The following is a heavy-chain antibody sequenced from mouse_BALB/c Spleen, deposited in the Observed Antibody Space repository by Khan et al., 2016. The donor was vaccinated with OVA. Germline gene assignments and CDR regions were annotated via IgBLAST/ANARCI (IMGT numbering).Heavy chain of an antibody. CDR2: IFPGHSDT. V-gene: IGHV1-5*01. Sequence: EVQLQESGTVLARPGASVKMSCKASGYSFTSYSIHWVKQRPGQGLEWIGDIFPGHSDTTYNQKFKDKAKLTAGTSANTAYMELSSLTNEDSAVYYCTRGGYSSFAYWGQGTLVTVSA. CDR1: GYSFTSYS. D-gene: IGHD2-12*01. J-gene: IGHJ3*01. CDR3: TRGGYSSFAY.